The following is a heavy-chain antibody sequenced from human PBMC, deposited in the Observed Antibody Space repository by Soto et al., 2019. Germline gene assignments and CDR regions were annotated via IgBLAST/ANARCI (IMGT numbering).Heavy chain of an antibody. D-gene: IGHD3-3*01. CDR3: ARGGENNFWSGFPDY. CDR2: VSYDASNK. V-gene: IGHV3-30-3*01. CDR1: GFTFSRFA. J-gene: IGHJ4*02. Sequence: GGSLRLSCAASGFTFSRFAINWVRQTPGKGLEWVAVVSYDASNKMYADSVKGRFTISRDNFRNMVFLKMSSLSAEDTAIYYCARGGENNFWSGFPDYWGQGTLVTVSS.